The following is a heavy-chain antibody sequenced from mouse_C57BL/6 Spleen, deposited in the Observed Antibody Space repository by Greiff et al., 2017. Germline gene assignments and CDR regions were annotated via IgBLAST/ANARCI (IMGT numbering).Heavy chain of an antibody. Sequence: QVQLQQPGAELVKPGASVKLSCKASGYTFTSYWMHWVKQRPGQGLEWIGMIHPNSGSTNYNEKFKSKDTLTVDKSSSTAYMQLSSLTSEDSAVYYCARGRSYYSNYGEGAMDYWGQGTSVTVSS. CDR3: ARGRSYYSNYGEGAMDY. D-gene: IGHD2-5*01. CDR1: GYTFTSYW. V-gene: IGHV1-64*01. J-gene: IGHJ4*01. CDR2: IHPNSGST.